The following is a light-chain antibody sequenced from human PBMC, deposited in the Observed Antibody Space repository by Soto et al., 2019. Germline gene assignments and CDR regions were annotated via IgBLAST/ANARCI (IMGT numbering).Light chain of an antibody. CDR2: DAS. V-gene: IGKV1-33*01. CDR1: QDISNY. J-gene: IGKJ4*01. Sequence: DIPMTQSPSSLSASVGDRVTITCQASQDISNYLNWYQQKPGKAPKLLIYDASNLETGVPSRFSGSGSGTDFTFTISSLQPEDIATYYCQQYDNLPPRLTFGGGTEVEIK. CDR3: QQYDNLPPRLT.